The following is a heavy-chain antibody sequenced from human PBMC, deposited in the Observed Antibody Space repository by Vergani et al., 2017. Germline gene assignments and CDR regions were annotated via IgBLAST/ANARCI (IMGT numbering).Heavy chain of an antibody. J-gene: IGHJ4*02. D-gene: IGHD5-18*01. CDR1: GFTFSSYS. V-gene: IGHV3-48*02. Sequence: EVQLVESGGGLVQPGGSLRLSCAASGFTFSSYSMNWVRQAPGKGLEWVSYISSSSSTIYYADSVKGRFTISRDNAKTSLYLQMNSLRDEDTAVYYCARVNVQLWFPGDYFDYWGQGTLVTVSS. CDR2: ISSSSSTI. CDR3: ARVNVQLWFPGDYFDY.